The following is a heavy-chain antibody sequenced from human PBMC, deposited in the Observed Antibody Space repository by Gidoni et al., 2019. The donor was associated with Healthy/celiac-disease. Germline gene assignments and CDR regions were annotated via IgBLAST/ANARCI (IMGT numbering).Heavy chain of an antibody. J-gene: IGHJ4*02. CDR2: IYYSGST. Sequence: QVQLQESCPGLVKPSETLSLTCTVSGGSISSYYWSWIRQPPVKGLEWIGYIYYSGSTNYNPSRKSRVTISVDTSKNQFSLKLSSVTAADTAVYYCARARYSSGWYVGYWGQGTLVTVSS. CDR1: GGSISSYY. CDR3: ARARYSSGWYVGY. V-gene: IGHV4-59*01. D-gene: IGHD6-19*01.